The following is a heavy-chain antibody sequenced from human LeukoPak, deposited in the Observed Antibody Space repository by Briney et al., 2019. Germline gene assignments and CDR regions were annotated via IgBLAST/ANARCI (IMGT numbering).Heavy chain of an antibody. D-gene: IGHD4-17*01. CDR1: GFTFSSYA. J-gene: IGHJ3*02. Sequence: PGGSLRLSCAASGFTFSSYAMHWVRQAPGKGLEWVAVISYDGSNKYYADSVKGRFTISRDNSKNTLYLQMNSLRAEDTAVYYCARVREDYGDYPLEGAFDIWGQGTMVTVSS. CDR2: ISYDGSNK. CDR3: ARVREDYGDYPLEGAFDI. V-gene: IGHV3-30*04.